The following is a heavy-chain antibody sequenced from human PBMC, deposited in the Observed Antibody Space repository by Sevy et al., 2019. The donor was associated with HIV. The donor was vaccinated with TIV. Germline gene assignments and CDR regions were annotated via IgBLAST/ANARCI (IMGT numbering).Heavy chain of an antibody. CDR3: VKGKESRVIIPAAMAFYGMDV. V-gene: IGHV3-9*01. D-gene: IGHD2-2*01. J-gene: IGHJ6*02. CDR2: ISWNSGGI. Sequence: GGSLRLSCAASGFTFDDYGMHWIRQTPGKGLEWVSSISWNSGGIAYAASVKGRFTISRDNAKNSLYLQMNSLRAEDTALYYCVKGKESRVIIPAAMAFYGMDVWGQGTTVTVSS. CDR1: GFTFDDYG.